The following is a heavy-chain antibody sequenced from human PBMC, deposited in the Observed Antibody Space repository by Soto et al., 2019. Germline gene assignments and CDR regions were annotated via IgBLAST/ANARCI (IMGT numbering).Heavy chain of an antibody. Sequence: QVQLQESGPGLVKPSETLSLTCTVSGGSISSYYWSWIRQPPGKGLELVGYIYYSGSTNYNPSLKSRVTISVDTSKHQFSLKLSSVTAADPAVYYCARASSGWYGDAFDIWGQGTMVTVSS. CDR2: IYYSGST. CDR1: GGSISSYY. V-gene: IGHV4-59*01. J-gene: IGHJ3*02. D-gene: IGHD6-19*01. CDR3: ARASSGWYGDAFDI.